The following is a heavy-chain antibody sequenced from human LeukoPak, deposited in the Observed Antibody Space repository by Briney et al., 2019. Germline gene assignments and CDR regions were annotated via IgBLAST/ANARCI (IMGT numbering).Heavy chain of an antibody. J-gene: IGHJ4*02. Sequence: PGGSLRPSCAASGFTVSNNHMTWVRQAPGKGLDWVSVIYSGGYIYYADSVRGRFTISRDTSKNTLYLQMNSLRAEDTAVYYCARARDGYNSGFDYWGQGTLVTVSS. D-gene: IGHD5-24*01. V-gene: IGHV3-53*01. CDR3: ARARDGYNSGFDY. CDR2: IYSGGYI. CDR1: GFTVSNNH.